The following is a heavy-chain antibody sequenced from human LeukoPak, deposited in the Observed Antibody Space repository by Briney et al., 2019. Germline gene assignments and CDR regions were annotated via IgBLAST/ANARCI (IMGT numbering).Heavy chain of an antibody. J-gene: IGHJ5*02. CDR1: GVSISNHY. D-gene: IGHD3-10*01. V-gene: IGHV4-59*11. Sequence: SETLSLTCTVSGVSISNHYWSWIRQPPGKGLEWIGYIYYSGSPNYNPSLKSRVTISVDTSKNQFSLKLSSVTAADTAVYYCARERSMVRGVSWFDPWGQGTLVTVSS. CDR3: ARERSMVRGVSWFDP. CDR2: IYYSGSP.